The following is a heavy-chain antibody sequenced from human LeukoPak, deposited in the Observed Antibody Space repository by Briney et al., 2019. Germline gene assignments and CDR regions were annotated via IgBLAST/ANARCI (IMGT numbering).Heavy chain of an antibody. Sequence: GGSLRLSCAASGFTFSSYDMHWVRQATGKGLEWVSAIGTAGDTYYPGSVKGRFTISRDNAKNSLYLQMNSLRGEDTAVYYCGTTDILVTTNPWGQGTLVTVSS. CDR1: GFTFSSYD. CDR2: IGTAGDT. V-gene: IGHV3-13*01. CDR3: GTTDILVTTNP. J-gene: IGHJ5*02. D-gene: IGHD4-17*01.